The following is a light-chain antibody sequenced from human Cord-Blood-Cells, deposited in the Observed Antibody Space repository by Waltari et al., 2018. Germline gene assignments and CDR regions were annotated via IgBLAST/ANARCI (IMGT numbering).Light chain of an antibody. V-gene: IGLV3-1*01. CDR1: KLGDKY. CDR3: QAWDSSTVV. Sequence: SYELTQPPSVSVSPAQTASITCSGDKLGDKYACWYQQKPGQSPLLVIYQGSKRPSGIPERFSGSNSGNTATLTISGTQAMEEADDYCQAWDSSTVVFGGGTKLTVL. CDR2: QGS. J-gene: IGLJ2*01.